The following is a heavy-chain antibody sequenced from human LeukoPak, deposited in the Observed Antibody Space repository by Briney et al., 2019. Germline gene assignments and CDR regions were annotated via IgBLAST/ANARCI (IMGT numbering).Heavy chain of an antibody. CDR2: IRSKANSYAT. V-gene: IGHV3-73*01. D-gene: IGHD3-22*01. CDR3: TSPDYYDSSGYYYGAFDI. J-gene: IGHJ3*02. CDR1: GFTFSGSA. Sequence: PGGSLRLSCAASGFTFSGSAMHWVRQASGKGLEWVGRIRSKANSYATAYAASVKGRFTISRDDSKNTAYLQMNSLKTEDTAVYYCTSPDYYDSSGYYYGAFDIWGQGTMVTVSS.